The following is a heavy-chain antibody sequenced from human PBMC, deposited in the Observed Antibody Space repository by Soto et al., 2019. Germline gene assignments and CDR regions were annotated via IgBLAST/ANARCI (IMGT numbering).Heavy chain of an antibody. D-gene: IGHD2-21*01. CDR2: ITWHSDGM. CDR1: GFNFNDHG. J-gene: IGHJ6*03. Sequence: EVQLVESGGGLVQPGRSLRLSCIASGFNFNDHGMHWVRQAPGKGLEWVSGITWHSDGMGYADSVKGRFTISRDKAKNSLYLQMNSLRVEDKALYYSAKEDSGFSGYMDVWGKGTTVPVSS. V-gene: IGHV3-9*01. CDR3: AKEDSGFSGYMDV.